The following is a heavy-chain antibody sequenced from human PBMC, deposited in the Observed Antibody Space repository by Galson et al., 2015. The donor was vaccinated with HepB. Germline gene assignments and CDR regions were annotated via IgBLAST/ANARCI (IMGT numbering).Heavy chain of an antibody. CDR3: ARFPMTTVTSYYYYGMDV. CDR2: ISSSGSTI. CDR1: GFTFSDNY. D-gene: IGHD4-17*01. Sequence: SLRLSCAASGFTFSDNYMSWIRQAPGKGLEWVSYISSSGSTIYYADPVKGRFTVSRDNAKNSLYLQMNSLRAEDTAVYYCARFPMTTVTSYYYYGMDVWGQGTTVTVSS. J-gene: IGHJ6*02. V-gene: IGHV3-11*01.